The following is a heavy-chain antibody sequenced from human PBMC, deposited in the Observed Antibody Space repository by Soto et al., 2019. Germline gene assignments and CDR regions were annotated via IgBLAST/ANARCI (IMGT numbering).Heavy chain of an antibody. CDR2: THHSGTT. D-gene: IGHD6-25*01. V-gene: IGHV4-4*02. J-gene: IGHJ4*02. CDR3: AKVLYSSALDS. CDR1: GGSITSSNW. Sequence: QVQLQESGPGLVKPSGTLSLTCVVSGGSITSSNWWSWVRQPPGKGLEWIGETHHSGTTNYNPSLRSRVIISVDKSMTQFSLKLNSVTAADTAVYYCAKVLYSSALDSWGKGTLVIVSS.